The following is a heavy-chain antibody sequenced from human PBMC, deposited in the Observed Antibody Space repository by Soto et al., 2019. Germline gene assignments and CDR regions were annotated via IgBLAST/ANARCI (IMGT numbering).Heavy chain of an antibody. CDR2: ISGSGGST. Sequence: GESLKISCAASGFTFSSYAMSWVHQAPGKGLEWVSAISGSGGSTYYADSVKGRFTISRDNSKNTLYLQMNSLRAEDTAVYYCAKDPLTTVMAYYFDYWGQGTLVTVSS. CDR1: GFTFSSYA. D-gene: IGHD4-4*01. CDR3: AKDPLTTVMAYYFDY. V-gene: IGHV3-23*01. J-gene: IGHJ4*02.